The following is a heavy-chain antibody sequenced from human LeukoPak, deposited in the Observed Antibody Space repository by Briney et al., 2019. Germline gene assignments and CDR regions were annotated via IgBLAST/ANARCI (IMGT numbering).Heavy chain of an antibody. CDR3: ASVPTLGELMGPFDY. CDR2: INPSGGST. CDR1: GYTFTSYY. V-gene: IGHV1-46*01. Sequence: ASVKVSCKASGYTFTSYYMHWLRQAPGQGLEWMGIINPSGGSTSYAQKFQGRVTITRDTSTSTVYMELSSLRSEDTAVYYCASVPTLGELMGPFDYWGQGTLVTVSS. J-gene: IGHJ4*02. D-gene: IGHD3-16*01.